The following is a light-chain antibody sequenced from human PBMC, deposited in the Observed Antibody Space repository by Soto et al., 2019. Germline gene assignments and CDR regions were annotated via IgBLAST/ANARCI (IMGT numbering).Light chain of an antibody. CDR1: QSISSW. V-gene: IGKV1-5*01. J-gene: IGKJ1*01. Sequence: GDRVTITCRASQSISSWLAWYQQKPGKAPKLLIYDASSLESGVPSRFIGSGSGTELTLTITSLQSEDFAVYDCQQYYKSPQWTIGQGTKVDIK. CDR2: DAS. CDR3: QQYYKSPQWT.